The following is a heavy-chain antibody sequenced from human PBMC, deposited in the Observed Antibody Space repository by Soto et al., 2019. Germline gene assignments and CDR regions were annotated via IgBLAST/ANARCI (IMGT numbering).Heavy chain of an antibody. CDR3: ARLSSAAAGMGMEV. CDR2: IYPGESDT. D-gene: IGHD6-13*01. CDR1: VYSFISYW. V-gene: IGHV5-51*01. J-gene: IGHJ6*02. Sequence: PGQALKISCAVSVYSFISYWIAWVLPLPVKVLDCMGIIYPGESDTRYSPSFQGQVTISADKSISTAYLQWSSLKASDTAMYYCARLSSAAAGMGMEVWGQGTTVTVSS.